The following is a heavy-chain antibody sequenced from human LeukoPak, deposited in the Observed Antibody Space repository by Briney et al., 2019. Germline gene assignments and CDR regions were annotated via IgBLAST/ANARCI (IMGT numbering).Heavy chain of an antibody. Sequence: SQTLSLTCTVSGGSISSGNCYWSWIRQPAGKGLEWIGRIYISRSTNYNPSLKSRVTISVDTSKNQFSLKLSSVTAADTAVYYCAREPTPDGDYDYVWGSYRGHFDYWGQGTLVTVSS. CDR1: GGSISSGNCY. CDR3: AREPTPDGDYDYVWGSYRGHFDY. CDR2: IYISRST. J-gene: IGHJ4*02. V-gene: IGHV4-61*02. D-gene: IGHD3-16*02.